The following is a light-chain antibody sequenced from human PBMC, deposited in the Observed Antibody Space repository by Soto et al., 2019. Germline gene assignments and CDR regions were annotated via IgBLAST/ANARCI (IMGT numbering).Light chain of an antibody. CDR3: QSYDSRLSGSGV. V-gene: IGLV1-40*01. Sequence: QTVVTQPPSVSGAPGQRVTISCTGSSSNIGAGYDVHWYQQLPGTAPKLLIYGNSNRPSGVPDRFSGSKSGTSASLAITGLQAEDEADYYCQSYDSRLSGSGVFGTGTKLTVL. CDR1: SSNIGAGYD. CDR2: GNS. J-gene: IGLJ1*01.